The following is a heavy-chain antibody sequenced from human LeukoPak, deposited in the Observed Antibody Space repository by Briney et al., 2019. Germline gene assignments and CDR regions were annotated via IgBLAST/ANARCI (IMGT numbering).Heavy chain of an antibody. V-gene: IGHV3-15*01. D-gene: IGHD2-2*01. J-gene: IGHJ4*02. CDR2: IKSKTDGGTT. CDR1: GFTFSNAW. Sequence: GGSLRLSCAASGFTFSNAWMSWVRQAPGKGLEWVGRIKSKTDGGTTDYAAPVKGRFTISRDDSKNTLYLQMNSLKTEDTAAYYCTTDIVVVPAAPGWGQGTLVTVSS. CDR3: TTDIVVVPAAPG.